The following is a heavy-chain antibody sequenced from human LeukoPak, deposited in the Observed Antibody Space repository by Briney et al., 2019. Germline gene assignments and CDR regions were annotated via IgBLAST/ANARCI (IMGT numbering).Heavy chain of an antibody. Sequence: ASVKVSCKASGYSFSTHWMHWVRQAPGQGLEWMGIINPSGGFTSYAQKLQGRVTVTRDMSTSTVYMELSNLRSEDTAVYYCARVGGILTGYSSFDYWGQGTLVTVSS. CDR1: GYSFSTHW. D-gene: IGHD3-9*01. J-gene: IGHJ4*02. CDR3: ARVGGILTGYSSFDY. CDR2: INPSGGFT. V-gene: IGHV1-46*01.